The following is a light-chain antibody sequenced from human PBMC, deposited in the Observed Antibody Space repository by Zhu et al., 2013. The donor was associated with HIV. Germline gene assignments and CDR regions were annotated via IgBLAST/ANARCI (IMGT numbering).Light chain of an antibody. V-gene: IGKV4-1*01. CDR2: WAS. CDR3: QQYFSVPYS. J-gene: IGKJ2*03. Sequence: DIIMTQSPDSLTVSLGERAAINCTSSQSVLYSVKNKNYLAWYQHKAGQRPKLLIYWASTREAGVPERFRGSGSDTDFTLIIDSLQSEDVAFYYCQQYFSVPYSFGQGTKVE. CDR1: QSVLYSVKNKNY.